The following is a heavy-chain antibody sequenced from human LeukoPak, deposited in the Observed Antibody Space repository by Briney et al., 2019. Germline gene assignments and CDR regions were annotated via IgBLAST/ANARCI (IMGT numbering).Heavy chain of an antibody. CDR2: IYPGDSDI. Sequence: GVSLKISCKGSGYSFTSYWIGWVRQMPGKGLEWMRIIYPGDSDIRYSPSFQGQVTISADKSISTAYLQWSSLKASDTAMYYCARPRLEYYDSSGYYYDAFDIWGQGTMVTVSS. D-gene: IGHD3-22*01. CDR1: GYSFTSYW. V-gene: IGHV5-51*01. J-gene: IGHJ3*02. CDR3: ARPRLEYYDSSGYYYDAFDI.